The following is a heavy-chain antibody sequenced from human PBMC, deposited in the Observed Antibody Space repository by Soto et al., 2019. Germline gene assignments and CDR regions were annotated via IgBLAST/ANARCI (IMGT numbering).Heavy chain of an antibody. V-gene: IGHV4-59*01. CDR1: GGSLSSYS. J-gene: IGHJ5*02. D-gene: IGHD5-18*01. Sequence: SETLSLTCTVSGGSLSSYSWTWIRQPPGKVLEWIGYIYSKGNTNYNPSLKSRVTISVDTSKNQFSLKLSSVTAADTAVYYCARSIRGYSYAYGVNWFDPWGQGTLVTVSS. CDR3: ARSIRGYSYAYGVNWFDP. CDR2: IYSKGNT.